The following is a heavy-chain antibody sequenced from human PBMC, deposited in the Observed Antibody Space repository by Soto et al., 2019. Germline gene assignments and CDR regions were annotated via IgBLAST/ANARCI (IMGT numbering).Heavy chain of an antibody. J-gene: IGHJ6*02. D-gene: IGHD2-2*01. CDR3: ASRPATSTTPYYYGMDV. Sequence: VESLKISCKVSGYSFTSYWIGWVRQMPGKGLEWMGIIYPGDSGTRYSPSFQGQVTISADKSISTAYLQWSSLKASDTAMYYCASRPATSTTPYYYGMDVWGQGTTVTVSS. CDR1: GYSFTSYW. CDR2: IYPGDSGT. V-gene: IGHV5-51*01.